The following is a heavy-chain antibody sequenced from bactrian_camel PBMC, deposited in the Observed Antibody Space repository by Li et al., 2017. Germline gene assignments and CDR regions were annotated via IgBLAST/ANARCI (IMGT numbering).Heavy chain of an antibody. CDR2: IYIRGDDT. Sequence: HVQLVESGGGSVQVGGSLRLSCVASGDTIGRYCMGWFRQAPGKEREVVAHIYIRGDDTFYTDSVKGRFTISQDNAKNIMSLEMSSLTTEDNAVYYCAMGSFCNRGNCTLRGQGTQVTVS. D-gene: IGHD1*01. CDR1: GDTIGRYC. V-gene: IGHV3S1*01. J-gene: IGHJ4*01.